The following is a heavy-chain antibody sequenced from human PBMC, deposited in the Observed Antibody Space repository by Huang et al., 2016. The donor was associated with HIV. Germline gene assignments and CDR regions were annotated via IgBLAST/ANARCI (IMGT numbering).Heavy chain of an antibody. CDR2: IGATRGDT. CDR3: ARDPKYQRIGYYRQRRGIDI. J-gene: IGHJ3*02. D-gene: IGHD3-3*01. CDR1: GYTFTSYG. V-gene: IGHV1-18*01. Sequence: QIQLMQSGPELKQPGASVKVSCTASGYTFTSYGIPWVRQAPGQGPEWMGWIGATRGDTEYAQQFQGRVTVPTDASTNTAYMELRSLRCDDTATYYCARDPKYQRIGYYRQRRGIDIWGQGTMVIVSS.